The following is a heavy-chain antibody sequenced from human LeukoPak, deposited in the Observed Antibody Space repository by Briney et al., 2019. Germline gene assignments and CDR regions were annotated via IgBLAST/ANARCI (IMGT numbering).Heavy chain of an antibody. CDR2: IYHSGNT. D-gene: IGHD5-18*01. CDR3: VREREKRKYSYGYSDY. Sequence: SGTLSLTCAVYGRSFSGYYWTWIRQPPGKGLEWIGEIYHSGNTNYNPSLKSRVTISVDTSKSQFSLKLSSVTAADTAVYYCVREREKRKYSYGYSDYWGQGILVTVSS. V-gene: IGHV4-34*01. J-gene: IGHJ4*02. CDR1: GRSFSGYY.